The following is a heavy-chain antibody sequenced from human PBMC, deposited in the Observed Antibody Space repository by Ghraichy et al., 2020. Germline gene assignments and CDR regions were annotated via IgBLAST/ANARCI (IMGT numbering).Heavy chain of an antibody. Sequence: LSLTCAASGFTFSSYGMHWVRQAPGKGLEWVAVIWYDGSNKYYADSVKGRFTISRDNSKNTLYLQMNSLRAEDTAVYYCARVDYYDSSGYSSFDYWGQGTLVTVSS. J-gene: IGHJ4*02. D-gene: IGHD3-22*01. CDR2: IWYDGSNK. CDR3: ARVDYYDSSGYSSFDY. CDR1: GFTFSSYG. V-gene: IGHV3-33*08.